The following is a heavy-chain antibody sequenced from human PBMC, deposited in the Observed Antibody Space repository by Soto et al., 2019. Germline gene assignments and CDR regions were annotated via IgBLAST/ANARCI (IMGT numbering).Heavy chain of an antibody. CDR3: ARVRYYGSGSFNWFDP. Sequence: PSETLSLTCTVSGGSISSGGYYWSWIRQHPGKGLEWIGYIYYSGSTYYNPSLKSRVTISVDTSKNQFSLKLSSVTAADTAVYYCARVRYYGSGSFNWFDPWGQGTLVTVSS. CDR2: IYYSGST. J-gene: IGHJ5*02. CDR1: GGSISSGGYY. V-gene: IGHV4-31*03. D-gene: IGHD3-10*01.